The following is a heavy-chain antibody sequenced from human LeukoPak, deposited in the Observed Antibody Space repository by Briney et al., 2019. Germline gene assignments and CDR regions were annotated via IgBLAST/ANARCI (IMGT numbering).Heavy chain of an antibody. Sequence: GGSLRLSCAASGSTFSSYSMNWVRQAPGKGLEWVSSISSSSSYIYYADSVKGRFTISRDNAKNSLYLQMNSLRAEDTAVYYCARDGEPYCSSTSCYSPFDYWGQGTLVTVSS. D-gene: IGHD2-2*01. CDR2: ISSSSSYI. CDR1: GSTFSSYS. CDR3: ARDGEPYCSSTSCYSPFDY. V-gene: IGHV3-21*01. J-gene: IGHJ4*02.